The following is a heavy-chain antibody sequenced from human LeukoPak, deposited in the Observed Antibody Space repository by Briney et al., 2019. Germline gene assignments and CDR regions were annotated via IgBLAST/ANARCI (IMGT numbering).Heavy chain of an antibody. Sequence: TLSLTCTVSGGSIRSYYWSWIRQPPGKALEWLARIDWDDDKYYSTSLKTRLTISKDTSKNQVVLTMTNMDPVDTATYYCARIDDSSGYYYDYWGQGTLVTVSS. CDR2: IDWDDDK. CDR3: ARIDDSSGYYYDY. V-gene: IGHV2-70*11. J-gene: IGHJ4*02. CDR1: GGSIRSYYW. D-gene: IGHD3-22*01.